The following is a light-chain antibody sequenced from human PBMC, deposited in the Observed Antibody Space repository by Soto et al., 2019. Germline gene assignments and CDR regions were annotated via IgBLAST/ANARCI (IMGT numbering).Light chain of an antibody. Sequence: EIVLTQSPATLSLSPGDRATLSCRASQSVRSDYFAWYQQKPGQAPRVIIFGVSTRATAIPDRFSGSGSGTDFTLTISRLEPEDFAVYYCQQYGSSPIAFGQGTRLEIK. V-gene: IGKV3-20*01. CDR1: QSVRSDY. J-gene: IGKJ5*01. CDR3: QQYGSSPIA. CDR2: GVS.